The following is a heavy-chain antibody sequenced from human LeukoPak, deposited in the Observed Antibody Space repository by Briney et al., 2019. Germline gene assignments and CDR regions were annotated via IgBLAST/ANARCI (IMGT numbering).Heavy chain of an antibody. D-gene: IGHD2-2*01. CDR3: ARVGYCSSTSCYDDYYYYGMYV. CDR1: GGSISSGGYY. V-gene: IGHV4-31*03. CDR2: IYYSGST. Sequence: SETLSLTCTVSGGSISSGGYYWSWIRQHPGKGLEWIGYIYYSGSTYYNPSLKSRVTISVDTSKSQFSLKLSSVTAADTAVYYCARVGYCSSTSCYDDYYYYGMYVWGQGTTVTVSS. J-gene: IGHJ6*02.